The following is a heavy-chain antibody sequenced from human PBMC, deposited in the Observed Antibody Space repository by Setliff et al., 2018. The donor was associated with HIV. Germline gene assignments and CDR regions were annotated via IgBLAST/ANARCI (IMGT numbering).Heavy chain of an antibody. CDR2: IYHSGST. D-gene: IGHD6-13*01. J-gene: IGHJ3*02. CDR1: GGSISSSNW. V-gene: IGHV4-4*02. Sequence: ETLSLTCAVSGGSISSSNWWGWVRQPPGKGLEWIGEIYHSGSTNYNPSLKSRVTISVDKSKNQFSLKLSSVTAADTAVYYCARDGLVRSPAGVDAFDIWGQGTMVTVSS. CDR3: ARDGLVRSPAGVDAFDI.